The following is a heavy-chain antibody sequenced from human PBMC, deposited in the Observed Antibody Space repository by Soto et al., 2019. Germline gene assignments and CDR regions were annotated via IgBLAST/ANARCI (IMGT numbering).Heavy chain of an antibody. V-gene: IGHV1-3*01. J-gene: IGHJ4*02. CDR3: AGDPEMYSSFFDY. Sequence: QVQLVQSGAEVKKPGASVKDSCKASGYTFTSYAMHWVRQAPGQRLEWMGWINAGNGNTKYSQKFQGRVTITRDTSASTAYMELSSLRSEDTAVYYCAGDPEMYSSFFDYWGQGTLVTVSS. CDR2: INAGNGNT. D-gene: IGHD6-6*01. CDR1: GYTFTSYA.